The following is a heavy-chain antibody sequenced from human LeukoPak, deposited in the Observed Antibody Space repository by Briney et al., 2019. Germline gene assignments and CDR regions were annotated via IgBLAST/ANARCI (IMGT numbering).Heavy chain of an antibody. Sequence: PSETLSLTCTVSGGSISSGGYYWSWIRQHPGKGLEWLGYIFYSGTSYYNPSLKSRVTISVDTSKNQFSLRLSSVTAADMAVYYCARVLLGSTTSCSTCYYYYYMDVWGKGTTVTVSS. J-gene: IGHJ6*03. CDR3: ARVLLGSTTSCSTCYYYYYMDV. D-gene: IGHD2-2*01. V-gene: IGHV4-31*03. CDR1: GGSISSGGYY. CDR2: IFYSGTS.